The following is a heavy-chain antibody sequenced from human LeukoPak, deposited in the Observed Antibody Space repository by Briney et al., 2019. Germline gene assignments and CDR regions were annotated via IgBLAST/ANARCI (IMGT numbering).Heavy chain of an antibody. V-gene: IGHV1-8*01. Sequence: ASVKVSCKASGYTFTSYDINWVRQATGQGLEWMGWMNPNSGNTGYAQKFQGRVTVTRNTSISTAYMELSSLRSEDTAVYYCARGSSSWVYYYYYYMDVWGKGTTVTVSS. D-gene: IGHD6-6*01. CDR3: ARGSSSWVYYYYYYMDV. CDR2: MNPNSGNT. CDR1: GYTFTSYD. J-gene: IGHJ6*03.